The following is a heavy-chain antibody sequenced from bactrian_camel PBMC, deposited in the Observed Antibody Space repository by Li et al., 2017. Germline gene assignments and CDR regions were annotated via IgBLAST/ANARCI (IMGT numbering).Heavy chain of an antibody. V-gene: IGHV3S53*01. J-gene: IGHJ4*01. CDR2: IDTHGST. D-gene: IGHD2*01. Sequence: QLVESGGGSVQAGGSLRISCVASGSTYTSYNMGWFRQTPGNEREGVADIDTHGSTKYADSVEGRFTISQDQVQPIVYLEMNDLLPDDSGVYYCAADRPPEWWEPHDRLVYYPYTGQGTQVTVSS. CDR1: GSTYTSYN.